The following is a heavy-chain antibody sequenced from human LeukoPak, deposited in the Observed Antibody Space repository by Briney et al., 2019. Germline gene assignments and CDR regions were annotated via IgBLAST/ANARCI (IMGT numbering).Heavy chain of an antibody. D-gene: IGHD6-13*01. CDR2: ISPSGGST. CDR1: GYTFTSNY. J-gene: IGHJ5*02. CDR3: AKSKRTGYSSSWYWFDP. V-gene: IGHV1-46*01. Sequence: ASVKVSCKAFGYTFTSNYMHWVRQAPGQGPEWMGVISPSGGSTTYAQKFQGRVTLTRDMSTSTDYLELSSLRSEDTAVYYCAKSKRTGYSSSWYWFDPWGQGTLVTVSS.